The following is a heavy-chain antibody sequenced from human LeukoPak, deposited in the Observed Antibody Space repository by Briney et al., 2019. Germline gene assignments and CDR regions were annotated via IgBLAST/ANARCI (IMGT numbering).Heavy chain of an antibody. CDR3: ARRHGSSWADFDY. CDR1: GFTFSSYR. V-gene: IGHV3-48*02. J-gene: IGHJ4*02. Sequence: PGRSLRLSCAAAGFTFSSYRMHWVRQAPGKGLEWVSYISSSSNTIYYADSVKGRFTISRDNAKNSLYLQMNSLRDEDTAVYYCARRHGSSWADFDYWGQGTLVTVSS. D-gene: IGHD6-6*01. CDR2: ISSSSNTI.